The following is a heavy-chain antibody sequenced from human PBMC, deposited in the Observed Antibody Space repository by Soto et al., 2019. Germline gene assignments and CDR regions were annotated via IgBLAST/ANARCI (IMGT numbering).Heavy chain of an antibody. CDR1: GGTFSSYA. Sequence: ASVKVSCKASGGTFSSYAISWVRQAPGQGLEWMGGIIPIFGTANYAQKFQGRVTITADESTSTAYMELSSLRSEDTAVYYCAIGYYDYVWGSYPSDYSWGQGTLVTVSS. J-gene: IGHJ4*02. CDR3: AIGYYDYVWGSYPSDYS. V-gene: IGHV1-69*13. CDR2: IIPIFGTA. D-gene: IGHD3-16*02.